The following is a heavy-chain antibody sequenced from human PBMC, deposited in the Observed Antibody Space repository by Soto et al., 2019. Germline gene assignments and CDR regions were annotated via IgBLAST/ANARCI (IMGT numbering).Heavy chain of an antibody. CDR3: AKESQIVVPAATDPYFDY. CDR1: GFTFSSYG. J-gene: IGHJ4*02. D-gene: IGHD2-2*01. CDR2: ISYDGSNK. V-gene: IGHV3-30*18. Sequence: GGSLRLSCAASGFTFSSYGIHWVRQAPGKGLEWVAVISYDGSNKYYADSVKGRFTISRDNSKNTLYLQMNSLRAEDTAVYYCAKESQIVVPAATDPYFDYWGQGTLVTVSS.